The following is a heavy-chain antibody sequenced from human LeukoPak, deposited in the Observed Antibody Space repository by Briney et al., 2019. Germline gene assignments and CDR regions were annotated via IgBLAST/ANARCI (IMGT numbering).Heavy chain of an antibody. D-gene: IGHD3-22*01. CDR3: ATARTYYYDSSGYSPFDY. V-gene: IGHV1-24*01. CDR2: FDPEDGET. J-gene: IGHJ4*02. CDR1: GYTLTELS. Sequence: ASVKVSCKVSGYTLTELSMHWVRQAPGKGLEWMGGFDPEDGETIYAQKFQGRVTMTEDTSTDTAYMELSSLRSEDTAVCYCATARTYYYDSSGYSPFDYWGQGTLVTVSS.